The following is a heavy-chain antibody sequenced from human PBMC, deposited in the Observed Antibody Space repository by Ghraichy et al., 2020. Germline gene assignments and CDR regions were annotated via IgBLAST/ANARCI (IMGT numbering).Heavy chain of an antibody. V-gene: IGHV4-61*01. CDR3: ARDASPEEGDYGYYFDY. D-gene: IGHD4-17*01. CDR2: IYYSGST. Sequence: SETLSLTCTVSGGSVSSGSYYWSWIRQPPGKGLEWIGYIYYSGSTNYNPSLKSRVTISVDTSKNQFSLKLSSVTAADTAVYYCARDASPEEGDYGYYFDYWGQGTLVTVSS. CDR1: GGSVSSGSYY. J-gene: IGHJ4*02.